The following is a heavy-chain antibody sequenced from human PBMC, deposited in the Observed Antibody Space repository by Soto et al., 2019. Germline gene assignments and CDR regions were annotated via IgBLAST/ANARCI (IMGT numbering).Heavy chain of an antibody. V-gene: IGHV1-69*06. Sequence: GASVKVSCKASGGTFSSYAISWVRQAPGQGLEWMGGIIPIFGTANYAQKFQGRVTITADKSTSTAYMELSSLRSEDTAVYYCARDFIRHCSSTSCYHYYYGMDVWGQGTTVTVSS. D-gene: IGHD2-2*01. CDR1: GGTFSSYA. J-gene: IGHJ6*02. CDR2: IIPIFGTA. CDR3: ARDFIRHCSSTSCYHYYYGMDV.